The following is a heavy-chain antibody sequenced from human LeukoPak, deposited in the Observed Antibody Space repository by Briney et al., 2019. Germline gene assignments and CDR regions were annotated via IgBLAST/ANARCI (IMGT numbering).Heavy chain of an antibody. CDR1: GFTFSSYA. D-gene: IGHD1-1*01. CDR2: ISGGGGAT. Sequence: QPGGSLRLSCAASGFTFSSYAMSWVRQAPGKGLEWVSAISGGGGATFCADSVKGRFTISRDNSKNTLYLQMNGLRAEDTAVYYCAKDRRGNAPRGAFDIWGQGTMVTVSS. CDR3: AKDRRGNAPRGAFDI. J-gene: IGHJ3*02. V-gene: IGHV3-23*01.